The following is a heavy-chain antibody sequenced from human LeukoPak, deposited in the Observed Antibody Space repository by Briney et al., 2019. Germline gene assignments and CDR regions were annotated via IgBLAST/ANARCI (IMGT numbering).Heavy chain of an antibody. V-gene: IGHV3-33*01. J-gene: IGHJ4*02. D-gene: IGHD3-16*02. CDR2: IWYDGSNK. CDR1: GFTFSSYG. CDR3: ARDISGSYLDY. Sequence: GRSLRLSCAASGFTFSSYGMHWVRQAPGKGLEWVALIWYDGSNKYYADSVKGRFTISRDSSKNTLYLQMNSLRAEDTAVYYCARDISGSYLDYWGQGTLVTVSS.